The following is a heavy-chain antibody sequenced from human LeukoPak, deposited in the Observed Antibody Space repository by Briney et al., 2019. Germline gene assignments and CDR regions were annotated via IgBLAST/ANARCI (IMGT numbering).Heavy chain of an antibody. V-gene: IGHV3-64*01. CDR2: ISSNGGST. Sequence: PGGSLRLSCAASGFTFSSYAMHWVRQAPGKGLEYVSAISSNGGSTYYANSVKGRFTISRDNSKNTLYLQMGSLRAEDMAVYYCARGGGDCSSTSCNLEYWGQGTLVTVSS. D-gene: IGHD2-2*01. CDR1: GFTFSSYA. CDR3: ARGGGDCSSTSCNLEY. J-gene: IGHJ4*02.